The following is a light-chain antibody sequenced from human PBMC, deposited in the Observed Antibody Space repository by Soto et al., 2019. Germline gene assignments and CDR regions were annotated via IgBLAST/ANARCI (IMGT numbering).Light chain of an antibody. J-gene: IGLJ2*01. CDR2: EVR. CDR3: CSYAGSSTFVV. V-gene: IGLV2-23*02. Sequence: QSVLTQPASVSGSPGQSITISCTGTSGDVGRYNLVSWYQQHPGKAPKVMVYEVRKRPSGVSNRFSGSKSGNTASLTISGLQAEDEADYYCCSYAGSSTFVVFGGGIKLTVL. CDR1: SGDVGRYNL.